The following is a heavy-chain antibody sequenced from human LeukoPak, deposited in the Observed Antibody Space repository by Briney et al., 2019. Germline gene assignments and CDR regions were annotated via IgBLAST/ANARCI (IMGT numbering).Heavy chain of an antibody. V-gene: IGHV3-33*03. CDR1: GFTFSSYG. D-gene: IGHD3-10*01. Sequence: SGMSLRLSCVASGFTFSSYGIHWGRQAPGKGLEWVAVIWHDGTNKDYADFVKGRFTISRDNSKDTVYLQMNSLRAEDTAVYYCARGSGSYFNVVDPWGQGTLVTVSS. J-gene: IGHJ5*02. CDR2: IWHDGTNK. CDR3: ARGSGSYFNVVDP.